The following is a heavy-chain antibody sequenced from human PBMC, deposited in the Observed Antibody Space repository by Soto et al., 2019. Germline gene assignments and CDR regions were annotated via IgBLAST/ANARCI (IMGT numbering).Heavy chain of an antibody. D-gene: IGHD2-2*01. J-gene: IGHJ5*01. CDR1: GDSVSTNTAT. CDR2: TYYRSRWFH. Sequence: SQTLSLTCAISGDSVSTNTATWDWIRQSPSRGLEWLGRTYYRSRWFHDYAVSVESRITISPDTSNNQLSLQLTSVTPDDTAVYYCARLVGNSWLDSWGQGTLVTVFS. CDR3: ARLVGNSWLDS. V-gene: IGHV6-1*01.